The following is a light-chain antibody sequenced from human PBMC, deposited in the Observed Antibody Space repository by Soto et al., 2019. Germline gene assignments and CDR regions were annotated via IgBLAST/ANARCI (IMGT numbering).Light chain of an antibody. J-gene: IGKJ4*02. Sequence: DIVMTQSPDSLAVSLGERATINCKSSQSVLSSSNNKNYLAWYQQKPGQPPKLLIYWASTRESGVPDRFSGSGSGTDFTLTISSLQAEDVAVYYCQQYYNTPLTCGGGTKVEIK. CDR1: QSVLSSSNNKNY. CDR2: WAS. V-gene: IGKV4-1*01. CDR3: QQYYNTPLT.